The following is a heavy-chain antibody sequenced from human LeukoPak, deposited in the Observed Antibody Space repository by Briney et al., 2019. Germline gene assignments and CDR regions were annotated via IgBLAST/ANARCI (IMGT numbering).Heavy chain of an antibody. V-gene: IGHV3-23*01. D-gene: IGHD3-9*01. Sequence: GGSLRLSCAASGFTFSNYAMYWVRQAPGKVLEWVSAVSGRDDSTYYADSVKGRFTISRDTSKNTLYLQMNSLRAADTAVYYCAKWGDYDILTGYYDPDYWGQGTLVTVSS. CDR3: AKWGDYDILTGYYDPDY. CDR2: VSGRDDST. J-gene: IGHJ4*02. CDR1: GFTFSNYA.